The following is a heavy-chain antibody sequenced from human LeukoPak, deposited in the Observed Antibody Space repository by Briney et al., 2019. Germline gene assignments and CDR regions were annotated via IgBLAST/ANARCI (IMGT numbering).Heavy chain of an antibody. CDR1: GFTFSSYG. CDR2: IRYDGSNK. D-gene: IGHD3-10*01. V-gene: IGHV3-30*02. CDR3: ARDVLWFGELLRPSTMDV. J-gene: IGHJ6*02. Sequence: GGSLRLSCAASGFTFSSYGMHWVRQAPGKGLEWVAFIRYDGSNKYYADSVKGRFTISRDNAKNSLYLQMNSLRAEDTAVYYCARDVLWFGELLRPSTMDVWGQGTTVTVSS.